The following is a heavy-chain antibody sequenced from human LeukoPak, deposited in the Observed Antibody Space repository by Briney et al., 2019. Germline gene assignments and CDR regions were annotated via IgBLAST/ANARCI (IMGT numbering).Heavy chain of an antibody. CDR1: GGSISSYY. Sequence: WETLSLTCTVSGGSISSYYWSWIRQPPGKGLEWIGYIYYSGSTNYNPSLKSRVTISVDTSKNQFSLKLSSVTAADTAVYYCASFDGPFDYWGQGTLVTVSS. CDR2: IYYSGST. D-gene: IGHD3-9*01. J-gene: IGHJ4*02. V-gene: IGHV4-59*01. CDR3: ASFDGPFDY.